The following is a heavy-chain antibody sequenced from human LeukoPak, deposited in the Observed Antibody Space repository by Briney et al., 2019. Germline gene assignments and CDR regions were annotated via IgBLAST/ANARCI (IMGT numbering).Heavy chain of an antibody. CDR3: ARVARETIFGVVRFDP. CDR1: GYSISSGYY. J-gene: IGHJ5*02. Sequence: SETLSLTCTVSGYSISSGYYWGWIRQPPGKGLEWIGSIYHSGSTYYNPSLKSRVTISVDTSKNQFSLKLSSVTAADTAVYYCARVARETIFGVVRFDPWGQGTLVTVSS. CDR2: IYHSGST. V-gene: IGHV4-38-2*02. D-gene: IGHD3-3*01.